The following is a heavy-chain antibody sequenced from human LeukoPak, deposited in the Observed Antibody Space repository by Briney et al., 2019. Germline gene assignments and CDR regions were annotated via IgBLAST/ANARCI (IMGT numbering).Heavy chain of an antibody. CDR3: ARDSNEGYYYAYFDY. CDR1: VGSISGYY. CDR2: VFYSGST. D-gene: IGHD3-10*01. J-gene: IGHJ4*02. V-gene: IGHV4-59*01. Sequence: SETLSLTCTVSVGSISGYYWNWIRQPPGKGLEWIGHVFYSGSTKYNPSLKSRVTISVDTSKNQFSLNLSSVTAADTAVYYCARDSNEGYYYAYFDYWGQGTLVTVSS.